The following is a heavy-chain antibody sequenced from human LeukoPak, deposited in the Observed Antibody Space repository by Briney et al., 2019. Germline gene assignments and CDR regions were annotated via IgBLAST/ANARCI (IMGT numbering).Heavy chain of an antibody. CDR1: GFTVSSNY. CDR3: AGDSSSWYNYYYYYMDV. J-gene: IGHJ6*03. CDR2: IYSGGST. Sequence: GGSLRLSCAASGFTVSSNYMSWVRQAPGKGLEWVSVIYSGGSTYYADSVKGRFTISRDNSKNTLYLQMNSLRAEDTAVYYCAGDSSSWYNYYYYYMDVWGKGTTVTVSS. V-gene: IGHV3-53*01. D-gene: IGHD6-13*01.